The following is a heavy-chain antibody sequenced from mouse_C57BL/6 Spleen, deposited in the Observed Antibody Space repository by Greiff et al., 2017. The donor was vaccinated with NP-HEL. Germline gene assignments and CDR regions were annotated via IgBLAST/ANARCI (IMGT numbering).Heavy chain of an antibody. V-gene: IGHV5-4*03. CDR1: GFTFSSYA. J-gene: IGHJ4*01. CDR2: ISDGGSYT. D-gene: IGHD2-12*01. CDR3: ASPYYSAMDY. Sequence: DVMLVESGGGLVKPGGSLKLSCAASGFTFSSYAMSWVRQTPEKRLEWVATISDGGSYTYYPDNVKGRFTISRDNAKNNLYLQMSHLKSEDTAMYYCASPYYSAMDYWGQGTSVTVSS.